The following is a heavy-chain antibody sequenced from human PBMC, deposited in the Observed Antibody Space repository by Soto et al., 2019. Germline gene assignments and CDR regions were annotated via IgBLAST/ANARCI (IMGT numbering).Heavy chain of an antibody. CDR3: ASQSSGYYGHFDY. CDR2: IIPIFGTA. CDR1: GGTFSSYA. Sequence: GASVKVSCKASGGTFSSYAISWVRQAPGQGLEWMGGIIPIFGTANYAQKFQGRVTITADESTSTAYMELSSLRSEDTAVYYCASQSSGYYGHFDYWGQGTLVTVSS. J-gene: IGHJ4*02. D-gene: IGHD3-22*01. V-gene: IGHV1-69*13.